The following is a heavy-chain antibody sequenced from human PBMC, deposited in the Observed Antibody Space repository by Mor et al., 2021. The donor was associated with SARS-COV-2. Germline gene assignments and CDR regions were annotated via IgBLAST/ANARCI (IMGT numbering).Heavy chain of an antibody. CDR3: AHTESGWFTKDVGFDV. CDR2: LYWDDDN. Sequence: LALLYWDDDNRYSPSLKNRLSVTKDTSRNQVVLTMTNVDSADTATYYCAHTESGWFTKDVGFDVWGRGTMVTVSS. J-gene: IGHJ3*01. V-gene: IGHV2-5*02. D-gene: IGHD6-19*01.